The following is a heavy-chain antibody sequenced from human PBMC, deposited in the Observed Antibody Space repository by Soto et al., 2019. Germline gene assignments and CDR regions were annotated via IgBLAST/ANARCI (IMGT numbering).Heavy chain of an antibody. V-gene: IGHV3-23*01. J-gene: IGHJ4*02. CDR3: AKALVMYYYDSSGSEDY. CDR2: ISGSGGST. Sequence: GGSLRLSCAASGFTFSSHAMSWVRQAPGKGLEWVSAISGSGGSTYYADSVKGRFTISRDNSKNTLYLQMNSLRAEDTAVYYCAKALVMYYYDSSGSEDYWGQGTLVTVSS. D-gene: IGHD3-22*01. CDR1: GFTFSSHA.